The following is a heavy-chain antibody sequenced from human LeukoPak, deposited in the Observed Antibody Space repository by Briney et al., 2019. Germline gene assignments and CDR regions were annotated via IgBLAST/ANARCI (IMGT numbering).Heavy chain of an antibody. CDR1: GFTFSRYW. J-gene: IGHJ4*02. D-gene: IGHD2-2*01. Sequence: GGSLRLPCAASGFTFSRYWMHWVRQAPGKGLVWVSRLNGDGSATTYADSVKGRFTISRDNAKNSLYLQMNSLRAEDTAVYFCARSGYSSIWYLQNFELDYWGQGTLVTVSS. CDR3: ARSGYSSIWYLQNFELDY. CDR2: LNGDGSAT. V-gene: IGHV3-74*01.